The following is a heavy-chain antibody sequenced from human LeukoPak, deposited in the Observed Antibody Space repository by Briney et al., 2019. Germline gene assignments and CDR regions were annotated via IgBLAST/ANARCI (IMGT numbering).Heavy chain of an antibody. Sequence: GSLRLSCAASGFTFSTYAMSWIRQPPGKGLEWIGEINHSGSTNYNPSLKSRVTISVDTSKNQFSLKLSSVTAADTAVYYCALIGYCSGGSCYFDYWGQGTLVTVSS. CDR3: ALIGYCSGGSCYFDY. V-gene: IGHV4-34*08. D-gene: IGHD2-15*01. CDR1: GFTFSTYA. J-gene: IGHJ4*02. CDR2: INHSGST.